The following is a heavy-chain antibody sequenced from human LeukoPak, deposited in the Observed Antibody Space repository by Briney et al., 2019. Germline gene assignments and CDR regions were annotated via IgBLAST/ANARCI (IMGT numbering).Heavy chain of an antibody. D-gene: IGHD6-19*01. V-gene: IGHV1-2*02. CDR2: INPNSGGT. Sequence: GASVKVSCKTSEYTFTAYYIHWVRQAPGQGLERMGWINPNSGGTNYAQKFQGRVAMTRDTSISTAYMELNSLRSDDTAVYYCARVRIAVSGTLGYWGQGTLVTVSS. J-gene: IGHJ4*02. CDR1: EYTFTAYY. CDR3: ARVRIAVSGTLGY.